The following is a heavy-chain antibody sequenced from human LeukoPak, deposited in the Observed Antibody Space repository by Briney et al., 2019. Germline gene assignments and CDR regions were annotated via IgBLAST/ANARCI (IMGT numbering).Heavy chain of an antibody. J-gene: IGHJ6*03. V-gene: IGHV1-69*13. Sequence: GASVKVSCKASVGTFSSYSISWVRQAPGQGLEWMGGIIPIFCTANYAQNFQGRVTITADESTSTAYMELSRLRSEDTAVYYCAAGSGYLHYYYYYYMDVWGKGTTVTVSS. CDR3: AAGSGYLHYYYYYYMDV. D-gene: IGHD3-22*01. CDR2: IIPIFCTA. CDR1: VGTFSSYS.